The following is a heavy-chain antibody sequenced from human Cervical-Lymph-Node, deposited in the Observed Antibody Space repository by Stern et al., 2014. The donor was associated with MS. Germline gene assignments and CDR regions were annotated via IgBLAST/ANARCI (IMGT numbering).Heavy chain of an antibody. J-gene: IGHJ5*02. CDR3: AKTADLGPGDNWLDP. Sequence: VQLLESGAEVKKAGSSVRVSCKPSGDTFSSNYAITWVRQTPGQGLEWVGGIIPIFGIAHYPQKFQDRVTISADRSTTTAYMDLTSLTTDDTAIYYCAKTADLGPGDNWLDPWGQGTEVTVSS. CDR2: IIPIFGIA. V-gene: IGHV1-69*17. D-gene: IGHD6-25*01. CDR1: GDTFSSNYA.